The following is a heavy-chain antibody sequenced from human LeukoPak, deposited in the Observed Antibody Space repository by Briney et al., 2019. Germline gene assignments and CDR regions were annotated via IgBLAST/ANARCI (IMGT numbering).Heavy chain of an antibody. CDR2: IYHSGST. D-gene: IGHD3-16*01. CDR1: GGSISSGGYS. CDR3: AREQDYGHFDY. J-gene: IGHJ4*02. V-gene: IGHV4-30-2*01. Sequence: SETLSLTCAVSGGSISSGGYSWSWIRQPPGKGLEWIGYIYHSGSTYYNPSLKSRVTISVDRSKNQFSLKLSSVTAADTAVYYCAREQDYGHFDYWGQGTLVTVSS.